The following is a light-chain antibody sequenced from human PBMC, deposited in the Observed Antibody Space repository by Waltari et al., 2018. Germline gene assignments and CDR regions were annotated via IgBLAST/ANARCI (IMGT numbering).Light chain of an antibody. J-gene: IGKJ2*01. Sequence: EIELTQSPATLSLSPGERATLSCRASQSVSSYLGWYQQKHGQAPRLLIYDASNRATGIPARFSGSGSGTDFTLTISSLEPEDFAVYYCQQRSNWPGTFGQGTKLEI. V-gene: IGKV3-11*01. CDR1: QSVSSY. CDR3: QQRSNWPGT. CDR2: DAS.